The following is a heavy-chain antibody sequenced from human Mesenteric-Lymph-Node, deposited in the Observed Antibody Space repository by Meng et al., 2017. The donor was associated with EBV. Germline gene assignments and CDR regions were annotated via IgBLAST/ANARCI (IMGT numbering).Heavy chain of an antibody. CDR2: FSYSGTT. CDR3: ARDSGSYRVDS. J-gene: IGHJ4*02. D-gene: IGHD1-26*01. Sequence: LRLEQSGPGLVRHSQTLSLSCAVSGGSISSGGYYWSWIRQPPGKGLEWIATFSYSGTTYYNPSLQSRVTISKDTSKNQFSLNLNSVTAADTAVYYCARDSGSYRVDSWGQGTLVTVSS. V-gene: IGHV4-39*07. CDR1: GGSISSGGYY.